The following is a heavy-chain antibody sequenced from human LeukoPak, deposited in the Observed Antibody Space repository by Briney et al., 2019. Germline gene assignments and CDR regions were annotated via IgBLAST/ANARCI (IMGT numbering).Heavy chain of an antibody. CDR2: IVVGSGNT. CDR1: GFTFTSSA. CDR3: ARDRDPIPVRGRYYYDSSGYYYY. D-gene: IGHD3-22*01. Sequence: GTSVKVSCKASGFTFTSSAVQWVRQARGQRLEWIGWIVVGSGNTNYAQKFQGRVTMTRDTSTSTVYMELSSLRSEDTAVYYCARDRDPIPVRGRYYYDSSGYYYYWGQGTLVTVSS. V-gene: IGHV1-58*01. J-gene: IGHJ4*02.